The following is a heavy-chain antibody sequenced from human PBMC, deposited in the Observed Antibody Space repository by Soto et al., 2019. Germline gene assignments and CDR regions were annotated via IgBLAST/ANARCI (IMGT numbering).Heavy chain of an antibody. CDR1: GGTFSSYA. Sequence: ASVKVSCKASGGTFSSYAISWVRQAPGQGLEWMGGIIPIFGTANYAQKFQGRVTITADESTSTAYMELSSLRSEDTAVYYCARESNYDFWSGYGPPGINNWFDPWGQGTLVTVSS. CDR2: IIPIFGTA. V-gene: IGHV1-69*13. D-gene: IGHD3-3*01. J-gene: IGHJ5*02. CDR3: ARESNYDFWSGYGPPGINNWFDP.